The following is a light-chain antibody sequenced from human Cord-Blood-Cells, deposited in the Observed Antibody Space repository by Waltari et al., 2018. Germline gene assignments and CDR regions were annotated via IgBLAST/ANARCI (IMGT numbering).Light chain of an antibody. J-gene: IGKJ4*01. Sequence: EIVLTQSPATLSLSPGERATLSCRASQSVSSYLVWYQQKPGQAPRLLIYDASNRATGIPARFSGSGSGTDFTLTISSLEPEDFAVYYCQQRFFGGGTKVEIK. CDR1: QSVSSY. CDR2: DAS. CDR3: QQRF. V-gene: IGKV3-11*01.